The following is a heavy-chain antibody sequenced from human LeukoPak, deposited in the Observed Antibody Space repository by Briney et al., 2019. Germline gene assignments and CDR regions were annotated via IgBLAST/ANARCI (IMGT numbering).Heavy chain of an antibody. D-gene: IGHD1-1*01. J-gene: IGHJ5*02. CDR3: AREGTSGTHLNWFDP. CDR1: GGSISSYY. V-gene: IGHV4-59*01. Sequence: SETLSLTCTVSGGSISSYYWSWIRQPPGKGLEWIGHIYGSGSTNYNPSLKSRVTLSVDTSKNQFSLKPSSVTAADTAVYYRAREGTSGTHLNWFDPWGQGTLVTVSS. CDR2: IYGSGST.